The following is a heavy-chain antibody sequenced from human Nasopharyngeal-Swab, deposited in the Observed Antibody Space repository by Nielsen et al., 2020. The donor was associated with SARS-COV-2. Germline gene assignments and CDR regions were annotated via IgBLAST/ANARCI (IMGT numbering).Heavy chain of an antibody. CDR3: ASRGQLTGAEYFQH. D-gene: IGHD6-13*01. CDR1: GGTFSSYA. Sequence: SVKVSCKASGGTFSSYAISWLRQAPGQGLEWMGGIIPIFGTATYAQKFQGRVTITADEFTSTAYMELSSLRSEDTAVYYCASRGQLTGAEYFQHWGQGTLVTISS. J-gene: IGHJ1*01. CDR2: IIPIFGTA. V-gene: IGHV1-69*13.